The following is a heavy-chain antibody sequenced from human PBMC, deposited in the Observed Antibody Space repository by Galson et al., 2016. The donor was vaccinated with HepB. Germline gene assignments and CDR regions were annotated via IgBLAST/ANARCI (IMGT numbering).Heavy chain of an antibody. J-gene: IGHJ3*02. Sequence: LRLSCAASGLTFSGYGMNWVRQAPGKGLEWVSFISASGVTTHYADSVKGRFTISRDNSKNTLYLRMNDLRAGDTAVYYCAKGLHYDSSGDAFDIWGQGTVVTVSS. D-gene: IGHD3-22*01. CDR2: ISASGVTT. V-gene: IGHV3-23*01. CDR3: AKGLHYDSSGDAFDI. CDR1: GLTFSGYG.